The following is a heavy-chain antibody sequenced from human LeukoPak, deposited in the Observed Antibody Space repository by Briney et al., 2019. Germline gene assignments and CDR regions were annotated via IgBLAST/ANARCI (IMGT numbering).Heavy chain of an antibody. CDR1: GFTVSSNY. Sequence: PGGSMRLSCAASGFTVSSNYMSWVRQAPGKGLEWVSVIYSGGSTYYADSVKGRFTISRDSSKNTLYLQMNSLRAEDTAVYYCARDRKWSYYDSSGYPTYWGQETLVTVSS. D-gene: IGHD3-22*01. CDR3: ARDRKWSYYDSSGYPTY. V-gene: IGHV3-66*01. CDR2: IYSGGST. J-gene: IGHJ4*02.